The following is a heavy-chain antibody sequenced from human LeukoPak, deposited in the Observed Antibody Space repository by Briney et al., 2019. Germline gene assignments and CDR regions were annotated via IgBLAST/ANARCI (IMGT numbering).Heavy chain of an antibody. Sequence: PSETLSLTCTVSGGSISSYYWSWIRQPPGKGLEWIGYIYYSGSTYYNPSLKRRVTISVDTSKNQFSLKLSSVTAADTAVYYCARGRDYYGSGSYYNDFDYWGQGTLVTVSS. CDR2: IYYSGST. CDR3: ARGRDYYGSGSYYNDFDY. J-gene: IGHJ4*02. D-gene: IGHD3-10*01. CDR1: GGSISSYY. V-gene: IGHV4-59*12.